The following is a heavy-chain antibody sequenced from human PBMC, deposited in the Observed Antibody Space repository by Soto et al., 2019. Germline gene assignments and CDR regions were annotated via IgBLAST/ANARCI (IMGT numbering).Heavy chain of an antibody. V-gene: IGHV3-11*06. Sequence: GGSLRLSCAASGFTFSDYYMSWIRQAPGKGLEYISYISSSSGSTNYADSVKGRFTISRDNAKNSLYLQMSSLRAEDTAVYYCARDRGGYDRLYYYHGMDVWGRGTKVTVSS. CDR3: ARDRGGYDRLYYYHGMDV. CDR1: GFTFSDYY. CDR2: ISSSSGST. D-gene: IGHD5-12*01. J-gene: IGHJ6*02.